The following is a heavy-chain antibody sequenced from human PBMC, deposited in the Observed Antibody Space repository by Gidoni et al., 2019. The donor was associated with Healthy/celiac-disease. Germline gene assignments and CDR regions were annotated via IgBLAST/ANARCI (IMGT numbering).Heavy chain of an antibody. J-gene: IGHJ4*02. V-gene: IGHV1-3*01. CDR2: INAGNGNT. CDR1: GDTLTSYA. D-gene: IGHD6-19*01. Sequence: QVQLVQSGAEVKKHAASVKVSCKDSGDTLTSYAMHGVSKAPGQRLEWMGWINAGNGNTKYSQKFQGRVTITRDTSSSTAYMELSSLRSEDTAVYYCARHREGSCWLGYYFDYWGQGTLVTVSS. CDR3: ARHREGSCWLGYYFDY.